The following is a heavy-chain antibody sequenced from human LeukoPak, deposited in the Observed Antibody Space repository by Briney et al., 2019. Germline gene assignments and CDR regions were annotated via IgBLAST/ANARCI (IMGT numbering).Heavy chain of an antibody. Sequence: GGSLRLSCTASGFTFSGYEMNWVRQAPGKGLEWISYVSSSSNNIIYADSVKGRITISRDNGKNSLYLQMNSLRAEDTAVYYCARARSGPYPFDYWGQGTLVTVSS. D-gene: IGHD2-15*01. CDR3: ARARSGPYPFDY. V-gene: IGHV3-48*03. CDR1: GFTFSGYE. J-gene: IGHJ4*02. CDR2: VSSSSNNI.